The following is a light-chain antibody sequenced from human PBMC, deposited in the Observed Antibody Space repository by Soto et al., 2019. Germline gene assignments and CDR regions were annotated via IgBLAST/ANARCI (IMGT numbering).Light chain of an antibody. V-gene: IGKV3-20*01. CDR2: GAS. Sequence: EILMTQSPATLSMSPGKAGTLSCRASQSVSSNLAWYQQKPGQAPRLLIYGASSRATGIPDRFSGSGSGTDFTLTISRLEPEDFAVYYCQQYGSSPLTFGPGTKVD. CDR3: QQYGSSPLT. CDR1: QSVSSN. J-gene: IGKJ3*01.